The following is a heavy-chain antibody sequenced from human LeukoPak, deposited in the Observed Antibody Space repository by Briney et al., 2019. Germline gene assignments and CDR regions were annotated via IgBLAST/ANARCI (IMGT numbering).Heavy chain of an antibody. V-gene: IGHV1-46*01. CDR1: GYTFTSYY. CDR2: INPSGGST. Sequence: GASVKVSCKAPGYTFTSYYMHWVRQAPGQGLEWMGIINPSGGSTSYAQKFQGRVTMTRDTSTSTVYMELSSLRSEDTAVYYCARDDILTGGFDYWGQGTLVTVSS. CDR3: ARDDILTGGFDY. D-gene: IGHD3-9*01. J-gene: IGHJ4*02.